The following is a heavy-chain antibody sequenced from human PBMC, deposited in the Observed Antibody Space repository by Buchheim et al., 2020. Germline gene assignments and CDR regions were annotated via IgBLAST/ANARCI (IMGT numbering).Heavy chain of an antibody. CDR3: ARGLLVQGVNWFDP. J-gene: IGHJ5*02. Sequence: QVQLQESGPGLVKPSQTLSLTCTVSGGSISSGSYYWSWIRQPAGKGLEWIRRIYTSGSTNYNPSLKSRVTISVDTSKNQFSLKLSSVTAADTAVYYCARGLLVQGVNWFDPWGQGTL. CDR2: IYTSGST. V-gene: IGHV4-61*02. CDR1: GGSISSGSYY. D-gene: IGHD3-10*01.